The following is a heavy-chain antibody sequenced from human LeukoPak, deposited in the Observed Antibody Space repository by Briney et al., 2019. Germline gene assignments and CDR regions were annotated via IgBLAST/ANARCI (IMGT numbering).Heavy chain of an antibody. CDR2: IYHSGST. CDR1: GGSISSGGYS. J-gene: IGHJ4*02. CDR3: ARAVISVGATYFDY. D-gene: IGHD1-26*01. Sequence: PSETLSLTCAVSGGSISSGGYSWSWIRQPPGKGLEWIGYIYHSGSTYYNPSLKSRVTISVDTSKNQFSLKLSSVTAADTAVYYCARAVISVGATYFDYWGQGTLVTVSS. V-gene: IGHV4-30-2*01.